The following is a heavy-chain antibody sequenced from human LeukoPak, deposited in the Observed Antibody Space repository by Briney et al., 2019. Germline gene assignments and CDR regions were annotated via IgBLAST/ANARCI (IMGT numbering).Heavy chain of an antibody. CDR1: GYTFTSYG. CDR3: ARDSYEDYYYDY. D-gene: IGHD5-18*01. CDR2: ISAYNGNT. V-gene: IGHV1-18*01. J-gene: IGHJ4*02. Sequence: ASVKVSCKASGYTFTSYGISWVRQAPGQGLEWMGWISAYNGNTNYAQKFQGRVTMTRDTSISTAYMELSRLRSDDTALFYCARDSYEDYYYDYWGQGTLVTVSS.